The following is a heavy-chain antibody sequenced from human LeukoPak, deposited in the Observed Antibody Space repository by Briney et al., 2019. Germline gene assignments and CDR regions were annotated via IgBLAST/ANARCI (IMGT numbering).Heavy chain of an antibody. CDR1: GGSISSGDYY. V-gene: IGHV4-61*08. CDR3: AAYDYVWGSYRSVDY. D-gene: IGHD3-16*02. CDR2: IYYSGST. J-gene: IGHJ4*02. Sequence: KTSETLSLTCTVSGGSISSGDYYWSWIRQPPGKGLEWIGYIYYSGSTNYNPSLKSRVTISVDTSKNQFSLKLSSVTAADTAVYYCAAYDYVWGSYRSVDYWGQGTLVTVSS.